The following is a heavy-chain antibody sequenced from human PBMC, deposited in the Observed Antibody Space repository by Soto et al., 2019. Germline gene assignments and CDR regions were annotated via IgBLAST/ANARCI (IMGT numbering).Heavy chain of an antibody. CDR3: ARAPATLLYYYYGMDV. CDR1: GYTFTSYG. J-gene: IGHJ6*02. V-gene: IGHV1-46*01. CDR2: INPSGGST. D-gene: IGHD2-15*01. Sequence: ASVKVSCKASGYTFTSYGISWVRQAPGQGLEWMGIINPSGGSTSYAQKFQGRVTMTRDTSTSTVYMELSSLRSEDTAVYYCARAPATLLYYYYGMDVWGQGTTVTVSS.